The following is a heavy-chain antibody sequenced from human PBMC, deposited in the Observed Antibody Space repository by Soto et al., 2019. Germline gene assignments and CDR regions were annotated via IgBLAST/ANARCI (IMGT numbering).Heavy chain of an antibody. V-gene: IGHV3-15*01. CDR1: GFTFTKAW. Sequence: EVQLVESGGGLVKPGGSLRLSCAASGFTFTKAWMTWVRQTPGKGLEWVGRIKSRADGGTTDYAASVKDRFIISRDDSNDTLYLHMNRLKTDDTAVYYCTTASQWLPHYSWGQGALVTVSS. CDR3: TTASQWLPHYS. J-gene: IGHJ4*02. D-gene: IGHD6-19*01. CDR2: IKSRADGGTT.